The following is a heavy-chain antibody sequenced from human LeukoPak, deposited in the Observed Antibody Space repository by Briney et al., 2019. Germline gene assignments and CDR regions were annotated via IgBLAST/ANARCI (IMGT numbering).Heavy chain of an antibody. D-gene: IGHD5-12*01. CDR2: ISYSGST. Sequence: PSETLSLTCTVSGGSISSYYWSWIRQPPGKGLERIGYISYSGSTNYNPSLKSRVAISVDTSKNQFSLKLSSVTAADTAVFYCARQHRGYSGYDYFYYWGQGTLVTVSS. CDR3: ARQHRGYSGYDYFYY. V-gene: IGHV4-59*01. J-gene: IGHJ4*02. CDR1: GGSISSYY.